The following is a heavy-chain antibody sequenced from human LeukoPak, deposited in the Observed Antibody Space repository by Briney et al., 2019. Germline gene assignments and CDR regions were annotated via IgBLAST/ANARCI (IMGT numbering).Heavy chain of an antibody. D-gene: IGHD5-18*01. CDR3: ARDVGYSYGPLFDY. V-gene: IGHV5-51*01. J-gene: IGHJ4*02. CDR1: GYSFTSYR. Sequence: GGALKISCKGSGYSFTSYRIGWVRQMPGEGLEGMGINYPGDSDKRYSLAFQSQVTISADKAITTAYLQWSSLKASDTDMYYCARDVGYSYGPLFDYGGQGTLVTVYS. CDR2: NYPGDSDK.